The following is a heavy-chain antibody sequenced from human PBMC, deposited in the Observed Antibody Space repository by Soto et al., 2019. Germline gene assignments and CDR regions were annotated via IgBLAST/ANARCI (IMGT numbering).Heavy chain of an antibody. Sequence: GASVKVSCKASGYTFTGYYMHWVRQAPGQGLEWMGWINPNSGGTNYAQKFQGRVTITADESTSTAYMELSSLRSEDTAVYYCAREGVATFVNYYYGMDVWGQGTTVTVSS. D-gene: IGHD5-12*01. V-gene: IGHV1-2*02. CDR3: AREGVATFVNYYYGMDV. CDR1: GYTFTGYY. J-gene: IGHJ6*02. CDR2: INPNSGGT.